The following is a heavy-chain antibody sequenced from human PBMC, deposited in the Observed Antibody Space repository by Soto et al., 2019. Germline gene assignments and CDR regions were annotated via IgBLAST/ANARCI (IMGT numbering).Heavy chain of an antibody. D-gene: IGHD3-22*01. CDR2: ISYDGSNK. J-gene: IGHJ4*02. CDR3: AKGNDYYDSSGYYFDY. CDR1: GFTFSSYG. V-gene: IGHV3-30*18. Sequence: GGSLRLSCAASGFTFSSYGMHWVRQAPGKGLEWVAVISYDGSNKYYADSVKGRFTISRDNSKNTLYLQMNSLRAEDTAVYYCAKGNDYYDSSGYYFDYWGQGTLVTVSS.